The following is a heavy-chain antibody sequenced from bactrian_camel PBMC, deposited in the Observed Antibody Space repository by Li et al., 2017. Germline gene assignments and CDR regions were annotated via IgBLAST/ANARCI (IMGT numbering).Heavy chain of an antibody. CDR3: AAKGCATKASMGQEFGY. CDR2: MRGNGRT. Sequence: VQLVESGGGSVQAGGSLRLSCVTRSSYCLGWFRQAPGEERVGIAGMRGNGRTVYADFVKGRFTISKDNARNTLYLQMNSLKPEDTGMYVCAAKGCATKASMGQEFGYWGQGTQVTVS. V-gene: IGHV3S55*01. CDR1: RSSYC. J-gene: IGHJ6*01. D-gene: IGHD3*01.